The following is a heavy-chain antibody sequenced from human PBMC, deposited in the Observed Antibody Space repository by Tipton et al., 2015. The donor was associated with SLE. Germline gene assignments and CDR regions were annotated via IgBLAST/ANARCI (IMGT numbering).Heavy chain of an antibody. D-gene: IGHD6-19*01. V-gene: IGHV4-34*01. J-gene: IGHJ6*02. CDR1: GGSFSGYY. CDR3: ARGTRIAVGLDV. Sequence: TLSLTCAVYGGSFSGYYWSWIRQPPGKGLEWIGEINHSGSTNYNPSLKSRVTISVDTSKNQFSLKLSSVTAADTAVYYCARGTRIAVGLDVWGQGTTVTVSS. CDR2: INHSGST.